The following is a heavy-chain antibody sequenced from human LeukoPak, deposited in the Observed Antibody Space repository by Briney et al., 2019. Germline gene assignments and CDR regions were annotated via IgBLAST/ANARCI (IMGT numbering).Heavy chain of an antibody. D-gene: IGHD6-13*01. CDR2: IKQDGSEK. V-gene: IGHV3-7*01. CDR1: GFTFSTYG. Sequence: PGGSLRLSCAASGFTFSTYGMTWVRQAPGKGLDWVSTIKQDGSEKYYVDSVKGRFTISRDNAKNSLYLQMNSLRAEDTAVYYCAKYSSSWYGSDNWFAPWGQGTLVTVSS. CDR3: AKYSSSWYGSDNWFAP. J-gene: IGHJ5*02.